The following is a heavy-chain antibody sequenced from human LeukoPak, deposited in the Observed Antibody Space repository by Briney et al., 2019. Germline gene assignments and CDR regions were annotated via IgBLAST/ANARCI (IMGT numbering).Heavy chain of an antibody. J-gene: IGHJ4*02. V-gene: IGHV3-7*05. CDR1: GFTFSSYW. Sequence: GGSLRLSCAASGFTFSSYWMSWVRQAPGKGLEWVANIKQDGSEKYYVDSVKGRFTISRDNSKNSLYLQMNSLRTEDTALYYCAKDISPLGGRGGFFDYWGQGTLVTVSS. D-gene: IGHD3-16*01. CDR3: AKDISPLGGRGGFFDY. CDR2: IKQDGSEK.